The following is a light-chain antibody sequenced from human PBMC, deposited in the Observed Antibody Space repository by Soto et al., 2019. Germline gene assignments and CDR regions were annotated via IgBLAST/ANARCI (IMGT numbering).Light chain of an antibody. CDR1: QSVSNNY. CDR2: GAS. Sequence: EIVLPQSPATLSVSPGERATLSCRASQSVSNNYLAWYQQKPGQAPRLLIYGASNRATGIPDRFSDSGSGTDFTLTISRLEPEDFAVYYCQQYGSSGTFGQGTKVDI. V-gene: IGKV3-20*01. CDR3: QQYGSSGT. J-gene: IGKJ1*01.